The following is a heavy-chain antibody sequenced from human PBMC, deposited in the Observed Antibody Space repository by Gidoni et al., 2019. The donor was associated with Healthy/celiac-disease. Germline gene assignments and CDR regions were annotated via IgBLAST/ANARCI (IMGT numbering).Heavy chain of an antibody. CDR3: ARLKRPDYVWGSYIY. CDR1: GFPFSSYG. J-gene: IGHJ4*02. Sequence: QVQLVESGGGVVQPGRSLRLSCAASGFPFSSYGMHWVRQAPGKGLEWVAVISYDGSNKYYADSVKGRFTISRDNSKNTLYLQMNSLRAEDTAVYYCARLKRPDYVWGSYIYWGQGTLVTVSS. D-gene: IGHD3-16*01. V-gene: IGHV3-30-3*01. CDR2: ISYDGSNK.